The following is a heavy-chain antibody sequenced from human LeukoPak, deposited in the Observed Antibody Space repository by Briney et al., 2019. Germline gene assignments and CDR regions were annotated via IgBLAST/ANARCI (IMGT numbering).Heavy chain of an antibody. CDR2: INPNSGGT. J-gene: IGHJ4*02. Sequence: ASVKVSCKASGYTFTGYYMHWVRQAPGQGLEWMGWINPNSGGTNYAQKFQGRVTMTRDTSISTAHMELSRLRSDDTAVYYCAITMIVGNPYYFDYWGQGTLVTVSS. CDR3: AITMIVGNPYYFDY. CDR1: GYTFTGYY. V-gene: IGHV1-2*02. D-gene: IGHD3-22*01.